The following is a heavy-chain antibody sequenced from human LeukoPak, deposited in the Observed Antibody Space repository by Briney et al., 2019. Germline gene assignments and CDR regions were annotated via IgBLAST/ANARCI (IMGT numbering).Heavy chain of an antibody. Sequence: GGSLRLSCAASGFTFSTYWMSWVRQAPGKGLEWVANIKEDGSEKYYVDSVKGRFTISRDNAKNSLNLQMTSLRAEDTAVYYCARDPRSKGGDWGDFDYWGQGILVTVSS. D-gene: IGHD2-21*02. J-gene: IGHJ4*02. CDR3: ARDPRSKGGDWGDFDY. CDR1: GFTFSTYW. V-gene: IGHV3-7*01. CDR2: IKEDGSEK.